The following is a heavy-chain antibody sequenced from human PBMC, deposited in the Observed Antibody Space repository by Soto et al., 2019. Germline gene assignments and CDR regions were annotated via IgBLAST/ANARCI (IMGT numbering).Heavy chain of an antibody. CDR3: AKLLTTGYCSSTSCYNNDFDI. CDR2: ISAYNGNT. CDR1: GYTFTSYG. J-gene: IGHJ3*02. Sequence: ASVTVSCKASGYTFTSYGISWVRQAPGQGLEWMGWISAYNGNTNYAQKLQGRVTMTTDTSTSTAYMELRSLRSDDTAVYYCAKLLTTGYCSSTSCYNNDFDIWGQGTMVTVSS. V-gene: IGHV1-18*01. D-gene: IGHD2-2*02.